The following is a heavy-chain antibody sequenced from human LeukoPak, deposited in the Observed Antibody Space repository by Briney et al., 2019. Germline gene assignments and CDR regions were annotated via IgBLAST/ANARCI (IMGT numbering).Heavy chain of an antibody. Sequence: GGSLRLSCAAPGFTFSDYYMSWIRQAPGKGLEWVSYISSSSYTNYADSVKGRFTISRDNAKNSLYLQMNSLRAEDTAVYYCARGRNYGRDASDYWGQGTLVTVSS. CDR1: GFTFSDYY. J-gene: IGHJ4*02. D-gene: IGHD4-17*01. V-gene: IGHV3-11*06. CDR3: ARGRNYGRDASDY. CDR2: ISSSSYT.